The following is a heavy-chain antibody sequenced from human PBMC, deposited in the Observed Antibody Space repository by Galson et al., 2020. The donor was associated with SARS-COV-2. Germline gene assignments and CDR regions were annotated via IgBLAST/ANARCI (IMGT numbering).Heavy chain of an antibody. D-gene: IGHD3-3*01. CDR1: GYSFTSYW. V-gene: IGHV5-51*01. J-gene: IGHJ5*02. CDR2: IYPGDSDT. Sequence: KIGESLKISCKGSGYSFTSYWIGWVRQMPGKGLEWMGIIYPGDSDTRYSPSFQGQVTISADKSISTAYLQWSSLKASDTAMYYCARSTIFGVVSNWFDPWGQGTLVTVSS. CDR3: ARSTIFGVVSNWFDP.